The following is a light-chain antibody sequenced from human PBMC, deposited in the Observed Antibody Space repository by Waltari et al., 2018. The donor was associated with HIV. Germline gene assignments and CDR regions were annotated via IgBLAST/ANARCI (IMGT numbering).Light chain of an antibody. J-gene: IGKJ4*01. CDR1: QDISNS. CDR2: SAV. Sequence: DIQMTQSPSSLSASVGDTVSITCRASQDISNSVSWFQQQPGKVPKLLVHSAVMVQRGVPSRFRGSGSGTEYTLTIGGLQAEDCATYFGQQYYGVPLTFGGGTRVDI. V-gene: IGKV1-NL1*01. CDR3: QQYYGVPLT.